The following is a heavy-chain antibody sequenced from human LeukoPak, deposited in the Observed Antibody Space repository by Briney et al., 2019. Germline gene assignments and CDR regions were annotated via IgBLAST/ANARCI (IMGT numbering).Heavy chain of an antibody. D-gene: IGHD3-9*01. J-gene: IGHJ3*02. CDR2: ISYDGSNK. CDR1: GFTFSSYG. CDR3: AKVLRYFDWPTDDAFDI. Sequence: GRSLRLSCAASGFTFSSYGTHWVRQAPGKGLEWVAVISYDGSNKYYADSVKGRFTISRDNSKNTLYLQMNSLRAEDTAVYYCAKVLRYFDWPTDDAFDIWGQGTMVTVSS. V-gene: IGHV3-30*18.